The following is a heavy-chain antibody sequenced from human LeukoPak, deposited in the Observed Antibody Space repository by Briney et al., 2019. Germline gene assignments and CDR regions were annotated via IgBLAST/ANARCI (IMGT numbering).Heavy chain of an antibody. Sequence: GGSLRLSCTASKFTFSHYGMQWVRQAPGKGLEWVAVISSDGSIKVYADSLKGRFTLSRDNSINTVDLQMNSLRAEDTAVYYCVKEYHSRGFGAYFDYWGQGTLVTVSS. CDR3: VKEYHSRGFGAYFDY. J-gene: IGHJ4*02. V-gene: IGHV3-30*18. CDR2: ISSDGSIK. D-gene: IGHD3-3*01. CDR1: KFTFSHYG.